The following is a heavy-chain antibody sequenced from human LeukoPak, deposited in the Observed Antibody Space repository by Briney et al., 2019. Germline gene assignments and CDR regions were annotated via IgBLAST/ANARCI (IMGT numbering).Heavy chain of an antibody. J-gene: IGHJ4*02. CDR3: ARLPLGDYDFWSCFDY. Sequence: SQTLSLTCTVSGVSISSGGYYWSWIRQPPGKGLEWIGSIYYSGSTYYNPSLKSRVTISVDTSKNQFSLKLSSVTAADTAVYYCARLPLGDYDFWSCFDYWGQGTLVTVSS. V-gene: IGHV4-39*01. CDR2: IYYSGST. CDR1: GVSISSGGYY. D-gene: IGHD3-3*01.